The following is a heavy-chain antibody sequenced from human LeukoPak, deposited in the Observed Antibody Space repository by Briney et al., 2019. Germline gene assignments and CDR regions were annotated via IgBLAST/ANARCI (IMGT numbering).Heavy chain of an antibody. CDR1: GYTFTDYY. D-gene: IGHD3-3*01. J-gene: IGHJ4*02. Sequence: ASVKVPCKASGYTFTDYYMHWVRQAPGQGFEGMGWINPNTGGPSYAQKFQGRVTLTRDTSITTAYMELSRLGSDDTAVYYCTRDGGLDYWGQGTLVTVSS. V-gene: IGHV1-2*02. CDR3: TRDGGLDY. CDR2: INPNTGGP.